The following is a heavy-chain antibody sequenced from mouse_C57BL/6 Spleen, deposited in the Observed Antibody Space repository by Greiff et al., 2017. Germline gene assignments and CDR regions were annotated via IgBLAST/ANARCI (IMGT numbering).Heavy chain of an antibody. J-gene: IGHJ3*01. CDR1: GYTFTSYW. V-gene: IGHV1-69*01. CDR2: IDPSDSYT. CDR3: ARSNGGYPFAY. D-gene: IGHD2-3*01. Sequence: VQLQQPGAELVMPGASVKLSCKASGYTFTSYWMPWVKQRPGQGLEWIGEIDPSDSYTNYNQKFKGKSTLTVDKSSSTAYMQLSSLTSEDSAVYYCARSNGGYPFAYWGQGTLVTVSA.